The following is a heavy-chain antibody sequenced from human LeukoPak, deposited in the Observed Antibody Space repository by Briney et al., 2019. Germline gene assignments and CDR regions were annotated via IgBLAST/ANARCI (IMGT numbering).Heavy chain of an antibody. CDR3: ARLTAVDTAMWWYFDY. V-gene: IGHV4-39*01. J-gene: IGHJ4*02. D-gene: IGHD5-18*01. Sequence: SETLSLTCTVSSASISSTNYNWGWLRQPPGKGPEWIGNIYFSGTTYYNPSLKSRVIISVDTSKSQFSLKLNSVTAADTAVYYCARLTAVDTAMWWYFDYWGQGTLVTVSS. CDR2: IYFSGTT. CDR1: SASISSTNYN.